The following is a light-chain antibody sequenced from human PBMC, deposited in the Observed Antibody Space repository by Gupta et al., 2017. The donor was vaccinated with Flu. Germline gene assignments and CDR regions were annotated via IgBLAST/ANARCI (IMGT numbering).Light chain of an antibody. V-gene: IGKV1-5*03. CDR2: KAS. J-gene: IGKJ3*01. Sequence: EMTQSPAILSASVGDSVTISCRASGRISSWLAWYQQKPGSAPKLLIYKASIWESGVPSRFSGSGFGINYSLTISSRQPEDFAPYYCQQNGYFSNMTFGRGTKVDVK. CDR1: GRISSW. CDR3: QQNGYFSNMT.